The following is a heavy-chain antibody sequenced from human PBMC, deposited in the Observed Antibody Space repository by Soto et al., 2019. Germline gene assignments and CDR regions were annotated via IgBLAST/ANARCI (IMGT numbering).Heavy chain of an antibody. CDR1: GYSFTSYW. Sequence: PGESLKISCKGSGYSFTSYWIGWVRQMPGKGLEWMGIIYPGDSDTRYSPSFQGQVTISADKSISTAYLQWSSLKASDTAMYYCARHLRMSFGDHQKVDAFDIWGQGTMVTVSS. J-gene: IGHJ3*02. CDR2: IYPGDSDT. CDR3: ARHLRMSFGDHQKVDAFDI. V-gene: IGHV5-51*01. D-gene: IGHD3-10*01.